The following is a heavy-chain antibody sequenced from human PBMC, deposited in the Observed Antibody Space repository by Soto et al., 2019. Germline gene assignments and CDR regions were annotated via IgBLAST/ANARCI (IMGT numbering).Heavy chain of an antibody. Sequence: QVQLVQSGAEVKKPGSSVKVSCKASGGSFSTYGISWVRQAPGQGLEWMGGFIPVFTTAKYAQKFQGRVSITADDSTYTAYMEVSSLRSEDTAVYFCARDGVDVSRTTVRHGALDIWGQGTVVTVSS. CDR1: GGSFSTYG. J-gene: IGHJ3*02. CDR3: ARDGVDVSRTTVRHGALDI. D-gene: IGHD4-17*01. CDR2: FIPVFTTA. V-gene: IGHV1-69*01.